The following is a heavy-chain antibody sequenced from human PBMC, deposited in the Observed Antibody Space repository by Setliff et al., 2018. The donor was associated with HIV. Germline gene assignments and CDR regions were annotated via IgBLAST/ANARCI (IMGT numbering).Heavy chain of an antibody. CDR1: GFAFSDFW. V-gene: IGHV3-7*03. CDR3: AALSLRTNAVYGVISTQFDP. CDR2: INNDGNEK. J-gene: IGHJ5*02. D-gene: IGHD2-8*01. Sequence: GGSLRLSCAASGFAFSDFWMSWARQAPGKGLEWVANINNDGNEKYYVDSVKGRFTISRDNAKNSLYLQMNSLRADDTAVYYCAALSLRTNAVYGVISTQFDPWGQGTLVTVSS.